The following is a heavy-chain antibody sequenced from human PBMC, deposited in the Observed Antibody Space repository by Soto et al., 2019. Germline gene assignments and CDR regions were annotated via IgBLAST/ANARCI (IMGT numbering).Heavy chain of an antibody. V-gene: IGHV1-69*13. CDR2: IIPIFGTA. D-gene: IGHD2-15*01. Sequence: SSVKVACKACGGTFSRYAISSVGQDPGQGLEPMAGIIPIFGTANDAQKVTRRVRITAEECTRTAYMELSSLRSQDTAVYYCARDDGVCSGGSCHHYYYYYGMYVWGQATTVTVSS. J-gene: IGHJ6*02. CDR1: GGTFSRYA. CDR3: ARDDGVCSGGSCHHYYYYYGMYV.